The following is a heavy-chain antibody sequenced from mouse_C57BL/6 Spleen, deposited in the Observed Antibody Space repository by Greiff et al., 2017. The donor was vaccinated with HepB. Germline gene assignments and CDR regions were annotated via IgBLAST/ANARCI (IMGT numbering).Heavy chain of an antibody. CDR2: IHPNSGST. V-gene: IGHV1-64*01. D-gene: IGHD2-5*01. CDR3: ASASYYSNWFAY. CDR1: GYTFTSYW. J-gene: IGHJ3*01. Sequence: QVQLQQPGAELVKPGASVKLSCKASGYTFTSYWMHWVKQRPGQGLEWIGMIHPNSGSTNYNEKFKSKATLTVDKSSSTAYMQLSSLTSEDSAVYYCASASYYSNWFAYWGQGTLVTVSA.